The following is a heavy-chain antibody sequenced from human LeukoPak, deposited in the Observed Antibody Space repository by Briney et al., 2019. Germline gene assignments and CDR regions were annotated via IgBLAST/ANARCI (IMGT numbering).Heavy chain of an antibody. CDR3: ASSNWD. CDR1: GGSINNYY. CDR2: IYYSGST. J-gene: IGHJ4*02. Sequence: SETLSLTCTVSGGSINNYYWSWIRQPPGKGLEWIGYIYYSGSTNYNPSLKSRVTISVDTSKNQFSLKLSSVTAADTAVYYCASSNWDWGQGTLVTVSS. V-gene: IGHV4-59*01. D-gene: IGHD7-27*01.